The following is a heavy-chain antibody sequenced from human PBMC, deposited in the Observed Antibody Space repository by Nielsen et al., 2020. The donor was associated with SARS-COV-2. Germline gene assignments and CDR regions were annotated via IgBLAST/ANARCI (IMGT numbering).Heavy chain of an antibody. CDR3: ARGACSGGSCYSGYYGMDV. Sequence: PGKGLEWIGSMYYSGSTYYDPSLKSRVTISVDTSKNRFSLKLSSVTAADTAVYYCARGACSGGSCYSGYYGMDVWGQGTTVTVSS. D-gene: IGHD2-15*01. J-gene: IGHJ6*02. V-gene: IGHV4-39*01. CDR2: MYYSGST.